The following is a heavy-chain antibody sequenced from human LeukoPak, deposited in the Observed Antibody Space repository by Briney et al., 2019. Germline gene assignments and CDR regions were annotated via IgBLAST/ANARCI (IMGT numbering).Heavy chain of an antibody. V-gene: IGHV3-30*02. D-gene: IGHD4-17*01. J-gene: IGHJ4*02. Sequence: GGSLRLSCAASGFTFSSYGMHWVRQAPGKGLEWVAFIRYDGSIKYYADSVKGRFTISRDNSKNTLYLQMNSLRAEDTAVYYCATDLFSLGPSYLTTGTLDYWGQGTLVTVSS. CDR2: IRYDGSIK. CDR3: ATDLFSLGPSYLTTGTLDY. CDR1: GFTFSSYG.